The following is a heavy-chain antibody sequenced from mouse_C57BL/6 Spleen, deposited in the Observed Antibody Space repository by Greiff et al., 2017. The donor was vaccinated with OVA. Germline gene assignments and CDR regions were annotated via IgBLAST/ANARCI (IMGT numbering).Heavy chain of an antibody. J-gene: IGHJ1*03. CDR1: GYTFTSYW. V-gene: IGHV1-55*01. Sequence: VQLQQPGAELVKPGASVKMSCKASGYTFTSYWTTWVKQRPGQGLEWIGDIYPGSGSTNYNEKFKSKATLTVDTSSSTAYMQLSSLTSEDSAVYYCARTGGGWLRYFDVWGTGTTVTVSS. CDR3: ARTGGGWLRYFDV. D-gene: IGHD2-3*01. CDR2: IYPGSGST.